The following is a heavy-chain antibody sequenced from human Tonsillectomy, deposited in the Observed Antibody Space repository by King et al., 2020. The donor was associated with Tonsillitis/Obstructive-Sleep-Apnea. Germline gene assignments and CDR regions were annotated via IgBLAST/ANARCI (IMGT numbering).Heavy chain of an antibody. Sequence: VQLVESGGGLVQPGGSLRLSCAASGFTLRSYAMSWVRQAPGKGLEWVSTISGSGGRAYYADSVKGRFTISRDKSKNMRYLEMNSLRAEDTAEYFCAKENGDYDFWSGHPYTLWGKGTLVTVSS. V-gene: IGHV3-23*04. CDR1: GFTLRSYA. CDR3: AKENGDYDFWSGHPYTL. D-gene: IGHD3-3*01. CDR2: ISGSGGRA. J-gene: IGHJ4*02.